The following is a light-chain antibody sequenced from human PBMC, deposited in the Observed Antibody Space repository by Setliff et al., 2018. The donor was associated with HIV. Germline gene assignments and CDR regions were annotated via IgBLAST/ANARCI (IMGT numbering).Light chain of an antibody. Sequence: QSALTQPRSVSGSPGQSVTISCTGSSSDVGAYNYVSWYQQHPGKAPKLMIFDVSNRPSGVSNRFSGSKSGNTASLTISGLQAEDEANYYCSSYTSSTTVVFGGGTKVTVL. CDR2: DVS. CDR3: SSYTSSTTVV. CDR1: SSDVGAYNY. V-gene: IGLV2-14*01. J-gene: IGLJ2*01.